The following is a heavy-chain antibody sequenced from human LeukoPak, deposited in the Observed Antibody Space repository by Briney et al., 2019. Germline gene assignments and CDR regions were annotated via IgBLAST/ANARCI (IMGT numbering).Heavy chain of an antibody. CDR2: INHSGST. D-gene: IGHD3-22*01. Sequence: SETLSLTCAVYGGSFSGYYWSWIRLPPGKGLEWIGEINHSGSTNYNPSLKSRVTISVDTSKNQFSLKLSSVTAADTAVYYCARGLRGYYDSSGTPGYWGQGTLVTVSS. CDR1: GGSFSGYY. CDR3: ARGLRGYYDSSGTPGY. J-gene: IGHJ4*02. V-gene: IGHV4-34*01.